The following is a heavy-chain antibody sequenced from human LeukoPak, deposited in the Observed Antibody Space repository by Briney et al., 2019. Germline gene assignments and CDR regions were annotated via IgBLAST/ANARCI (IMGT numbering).Heavy chain of an antibody. CDR1: GFTFSSYG. J-gene: IGHJ4*02. Sequence: GGSLRLSCAASGFTFSSYGMSWVRQAPGKGLEWVSAISGSGGSTYYADSVKGRFTISRDNSKNTLYLQMNTLRAEDTAVYYCARDRHKYNYDSGGYPPYWGQGTLVTVSP. D-gene: IGHD3-22*01. CDR2: ISGSGGST. V-gene: IGHV3-23*01. CDR3: ARDRHKYNYDSGGYPPY.